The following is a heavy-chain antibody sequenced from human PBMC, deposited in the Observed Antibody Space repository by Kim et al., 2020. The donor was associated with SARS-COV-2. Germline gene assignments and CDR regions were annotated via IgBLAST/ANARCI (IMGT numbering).Heavy chain of an antibody. V-gene: IGHV7-4-1*02. CDR1: GYTFTNYA. J-gene: IGHJ4*02. CDR3: ARGDPRDY. CDR2: INTKTGNP. Sequence: ASVKVSCKAYGYTFTNYAMNWVRQAPGQGLEWVGWINTKTGNPTYAQGFTGRFVFSLDTSVRTSYLQISSLKTEDTAVYYCARGDPRDYWGQGTLVTVYS.